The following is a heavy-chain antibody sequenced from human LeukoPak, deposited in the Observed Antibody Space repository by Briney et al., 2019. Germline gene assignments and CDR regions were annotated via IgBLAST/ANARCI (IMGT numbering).Heavy chain of an antibody. CDR3: ATSIAVAGTNGRAYYYYGMDV. J-gene: IGHJ6*02. CDR1: GYTLTELS. CDR2: FDPEDGGT. V-gene: IGHV1-24*01. Sequence: GASVKVSCKVSGYTLTELSMHWVRQAPGKGLEWMGGFDPEDGGTIYAQKFQDRVTMTEDTSTDTAYMELSSLRSEDTAVYYCATSIAVAGTNGRAYYYYGMDVWGQGTTVTVSS. D-gene: IGHD6-19*01.